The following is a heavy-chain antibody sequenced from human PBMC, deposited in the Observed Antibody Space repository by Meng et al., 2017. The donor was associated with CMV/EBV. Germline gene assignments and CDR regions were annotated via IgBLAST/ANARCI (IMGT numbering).Heavy chain of an antibody. CDR1: GFTFSSYS. CDR3: AREGPTGAFDI. CDR2: ISSSSSTI. D-gene: IGHD4-11*01. V-gene: IGHV3-48*04. Sequence: GESLKISCAASGFTFSSYSMNWVRQAPGKGLEWVSYISSSSSTIYYADSVKGQFTISRDNAKNSLYLQMNSLRAEDTAVYYCAREGPTGAFDIWGQGTMVTVSS. J-gene: IGHJ3*02.